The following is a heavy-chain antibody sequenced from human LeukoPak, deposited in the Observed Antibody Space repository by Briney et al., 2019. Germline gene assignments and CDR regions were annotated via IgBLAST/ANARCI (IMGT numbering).Heavy chain of an antibody. CDR2: VYYSGTT. V-gene: IGHV4-39*07. J-gene: IGHJ4*02. CDR1: GGSISSSSYY. CDR3: ASSGYYHY. Sequence: PSETLSLTCTVSGGSISSSSYYWGWIRQPPGKGLEWIGNVYYSGTTYYNPSLKSRVTISVDTSKNQFSLKLSSVTAADTAVYYCASSGYYHYWGQGTLVTVSS. D-gene: IGHD3-22*01.